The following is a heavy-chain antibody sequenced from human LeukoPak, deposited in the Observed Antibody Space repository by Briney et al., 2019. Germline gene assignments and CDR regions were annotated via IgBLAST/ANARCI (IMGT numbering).Heavy chain of an antibody. V-gene: IGHV1-69*04. Sequence: SVKVSCKASGGTFSSYAISWVRQAPGQGLEWMGRIIPILGRANYAQKFQGRVTITADKSTSTAYMELSSLRSEDTAVYYCARAPYYDILTGYDIDYWGQGTLVTVSS. CDR3: ARAPYYDILTGYDIDY. D-gene: IGHD3-9*01. CDR2: IIPILGRA. CDR1: GGTFSSYA. J-gene: IGHJ4*02.